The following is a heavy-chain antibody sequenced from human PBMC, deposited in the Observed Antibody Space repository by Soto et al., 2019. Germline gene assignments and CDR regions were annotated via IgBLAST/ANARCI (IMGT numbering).Heavy chain of an antibody. D-gene: IGHD6-19*01. V-gene: IGHV3-30-3*01. Sequence: QVQLVESGGGVVQPGRSLRLSCAASGFTFSSYAMHWVRQAPGKGLEWVAVISYDGSNKYYADSVKGRFTISRDNSKNTLYLQMNSLRAEDTAVYYCAREEGFGWRFDYWGQGTLVTVSS. CDR1: GFTFSSYA. CDR2: ISYDGSNK. CDR3: AREEGFGWRFDY. J-gene: IGHJ4*02.